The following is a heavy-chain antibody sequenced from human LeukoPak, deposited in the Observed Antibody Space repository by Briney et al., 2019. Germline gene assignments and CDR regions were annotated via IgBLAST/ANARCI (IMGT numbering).Heavy chain of an antibody. D-gene: IGHD6-13*01. V-gene: IGHV3-21*01. CDR2: ISSSSSYI. J-gene: IGHJ4*02. Sequence: GGPLRLSCAPSGFTFSIYSINCLPQSPEEALECVSSISSSSSYIYYADSVKSRFTISRDNAKNSLYLQMNSLRAEDTAVYYCARDTSSWYTFDYWGQGTLVTVSS. CDR3: ARDTSSWYTFDY. CDR1: GFTFSIYS.